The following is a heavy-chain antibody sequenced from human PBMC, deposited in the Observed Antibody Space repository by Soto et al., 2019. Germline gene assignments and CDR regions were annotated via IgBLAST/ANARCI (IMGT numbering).Heavy chain of an antibody. V-gene: IGHV4-59*01. CDR3: ARGYCSSTSCYIWDNWFDP. J-gene: IGHJ5*02. CDR2: IYYSGRT. Sequence: PSETLSLTCTVSGGSISSYYWSWIRQPPGKGLEWIGYIYYSGRTNYNPSPKSRVTISVDTSKNQFSLKLSSVTAADTAVYYCARGYCSSTSCYIWDNWFDPWGQGTLVTVSS. D-gene: IGHD2-2*02. CDR1: GGSISSYY.